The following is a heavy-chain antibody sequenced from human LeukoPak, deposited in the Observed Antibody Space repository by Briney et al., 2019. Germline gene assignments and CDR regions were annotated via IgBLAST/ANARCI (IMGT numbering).Heavy chain of an antibody. D-gene: IGHD5-18*01. V-gene: IGHV4-34*01. Sequence: PSETLSLTCAVYGGSFSGYYWSWIRQPPGKGLEWIGEINHSGSTNYNPPLKSQVTISVDTSKNQFSLKLSSVTAADTAVYYCAMDTAGMDYWGQGTLVTVSS. J-gene: IGHJ4*02. CDR2: INHSGST. CDR3: AMDTAGMDY. CDR1: GGSFSGYY.